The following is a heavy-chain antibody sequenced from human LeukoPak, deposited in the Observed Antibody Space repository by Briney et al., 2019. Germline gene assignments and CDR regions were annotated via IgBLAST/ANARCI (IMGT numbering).Heavy chain of an antibody. Sequence: PGGSLRLSCAASGFTFSSYSMNWVRQAPGKGLEWVSVIYSGGSTYYADSVKGRFTISRDNSKNTLYLQMNSLRAEDTAVYYCARERIQLWLRAGAFDIWGQGTMVTVSS. V-gene: IGHV3-53*01. D-gene: IGHD5-18*01. J-gene: IGHJ3*02. CDR1: GFTFSSYS. CDR2: IYSGGST. CDR3: ARERIQLWLRAGAFDI.